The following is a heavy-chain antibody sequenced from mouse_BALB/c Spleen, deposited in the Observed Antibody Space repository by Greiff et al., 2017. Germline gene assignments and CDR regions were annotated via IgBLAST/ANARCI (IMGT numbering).Heavy chain of an antibody. CDR1: GYSFTDYF. CDR2: INPYNGDT. CDR3: GRSTTATRAMDY. D-gene: IGHD1-2*01. V-gene: IGHV1-37*01. Sequence: VQLQQSGPELVKPGASVKISCKASGYSFTDYFMNWVKQSHGKSLEWIGRINPYNGDTFYNQKFKGKATLTVDKSSSTAHMELLSLTSEDSAVYYCGRSTTATRAMDYWGQGTSVTVSS. J-gene: IGHJ4*01.